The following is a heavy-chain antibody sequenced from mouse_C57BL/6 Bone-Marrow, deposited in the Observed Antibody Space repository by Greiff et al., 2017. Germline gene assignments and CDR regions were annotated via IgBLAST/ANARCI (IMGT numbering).Heavy chain of an antibody. Sequence: VQLQQPGAELVRPGTSVKLSCKASGYTFTSYWMHWVKQRPGQGLEWIGVIDPSDSYTNYNQKFKGKATLTVDTSSSTAYMQLSSLTSEDSAVYYCARADYGWYFDVWGTGTTVTVSS. CDR3: ARADYGWYFDV. J-gene: IGHJ1*03. CDR2: IDPSDSYT. V-gene: IGHV1-59*01. CDR1: GYTFTSYW. D-gene: IGHD2-4*01.